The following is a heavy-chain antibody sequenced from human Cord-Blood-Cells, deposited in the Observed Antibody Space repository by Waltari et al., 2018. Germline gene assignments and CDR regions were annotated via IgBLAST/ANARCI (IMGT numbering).Heavy chain of an antibody. CDR1: GGSCSGYY. J-gene: IGHJ6*02. V-gene: IGHV4-34*01. CDR3: ASLNYYYYYGMDV. Sequence: QVQLQQWGAGLLKPSEPLSLTCAVYGGSCSGYYWSCIRQPPGKGLEWSGEINHSGSTNYNPSLKSRVTISVDTSKNQFSLKLSSVTAADTAVYYCASLNYYYYYGMDVWGQGTTVTVSS. CDR2: INHSGST.